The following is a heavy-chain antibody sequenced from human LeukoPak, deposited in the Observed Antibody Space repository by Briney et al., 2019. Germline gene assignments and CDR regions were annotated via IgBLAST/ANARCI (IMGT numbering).Heavy chain of an antibody. CDR2: IKQDGSEK. CDR1: GFTFSSYW. V-gene: IGHV3-7*01. J-gene: IGHJ4*02. Sequence: GGSLRLSCAASGFTFSSYWMGWVRQAPGKGLEWVANIKQDGSEKYYVDSVKGRFTISRDNAKNSLYLQMNSLRAEDTAVYYCARAPQYYYDSSGYFAHFDYWGQGTLVTVSS. D-gene: IGHD3-22*01. CDR3: ARAPQYYYDSSGYFAHFDY.